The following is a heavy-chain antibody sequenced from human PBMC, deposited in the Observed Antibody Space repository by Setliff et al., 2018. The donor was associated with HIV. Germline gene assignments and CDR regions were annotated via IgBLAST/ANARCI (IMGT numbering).Heavy chain of an antibody. CDR2: INHSGST. Sequence: SETLSLTCAVYVESFSGFYWSWIRQPPGKGLEWIGEINHSGSTNYNPSLKSRVTISVDTSKNQFSLKLSFVTAADTAVYYCARGWFGATGGVFDFWGQGTPVTVSS. J-gene: IGHJ4*02. D-gene: IGHD2-8*02. V-gene: IGHV4-34*01. CDR1: VESFSGFY. CDR3: ARGWFGATGGVFDF.